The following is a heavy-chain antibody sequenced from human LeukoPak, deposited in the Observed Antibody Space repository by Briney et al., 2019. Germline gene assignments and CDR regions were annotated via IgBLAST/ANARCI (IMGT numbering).Heavy chain of an antibody. D-gene: IGHD6-19*01. V-gene: IGHV3-23*03. CDR3: AKQSMYSSGWYIY. CDR1: GFSFSNYA. J-gene: IGHJ4*02. CDR2: IYSGGST. Sequence: GGSLRLSCVSSGFSFSNYAMSWVRQAPGKGLEWVSVIYSGGSTYYADSVKGRFTISRDNSKNTLYLQMNSLRAEDTAVYYCAKQSMYSSGWYIYWGQGTLVTVSS.